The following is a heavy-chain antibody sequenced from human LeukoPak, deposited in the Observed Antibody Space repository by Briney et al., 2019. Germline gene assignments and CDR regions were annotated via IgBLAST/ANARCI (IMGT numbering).Heavy chain of an antibody. Sequence: PGGSLRHSPAPSGFNLSAYAMSCVREAPGKGGEGGAHISESYDPTHQPHSVKGRFTISRDSSANTLFLQMNSLSAEQTAVYYCAKETSGYCSGGTCYSFHYFDYWGQGIPVTVSS. CDR2: ISESYDPT. CDR1: GFNLSAYA. V-gene: IGHV3-23*01. CDR3: AKETSGYCSGGTCYSFHYFDY. D-gene: IGHD2-15*01. J-gene: IGHJ4*02.